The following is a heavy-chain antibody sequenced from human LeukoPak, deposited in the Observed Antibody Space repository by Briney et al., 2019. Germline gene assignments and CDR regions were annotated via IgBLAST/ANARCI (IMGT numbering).Heavy chain of an antibody. J-gene: IGHJ3*02. Sequence: ASVKVSCKASGYTFTSYGISWVRQAPGQGLEWMGWISAYNGNTNYAQKLQGRVTMTTDTSTSTAYMELRSLRSDDTAVYYCAKDLTWLHELDAFDIWGQGTMVTVSS. D-gene: IGHD3-22*01. CDR3: AKDLTWLHELDAFDI. CDR2: ISAYNGNT. V-gene: IGHV1-18*01. CDR1: GYTFTSYG.